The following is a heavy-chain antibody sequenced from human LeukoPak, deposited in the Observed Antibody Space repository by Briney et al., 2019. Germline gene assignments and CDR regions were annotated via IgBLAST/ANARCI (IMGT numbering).Heavy chain of an antibody. Sequence: GGSLRLSCAASGFTFSSYGMHWFRQAPGKGLEWVAFIRYDGSNKYYADSVKGRFTISRDNSKNTLYLQVNSLRAEDTAVYYCAKVVVVPDAKGGFDYWGQGTLVTVSS. CDR1: GFTFSSYG. V-gene: IGHV3-30*02. D-gene: IGHD2-2*01. CDR2: IRYDGSNK. CDR3: AKVVVVPDAKGGFDY. J-gene: IGHJ4*02.